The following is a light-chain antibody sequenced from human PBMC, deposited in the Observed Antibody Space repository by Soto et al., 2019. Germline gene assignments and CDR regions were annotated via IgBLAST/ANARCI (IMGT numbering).Light chain of an antibody. Sequence: DIQMTQSPSTLSASVGDRVTITCRASQSISSWLAWYQQKPGKAPKLLIYDASSLESGVPSRFSGRGSWTEFTLPISSLQPDDFATYYCQQYNSYPWTFGQGTKVEIK. J-gene: IGKJ1*01. CDR2: DAS. V-gene: IGKV1-5*01. CDR3: QQYNSYPWT. CDR1: QSISSW.